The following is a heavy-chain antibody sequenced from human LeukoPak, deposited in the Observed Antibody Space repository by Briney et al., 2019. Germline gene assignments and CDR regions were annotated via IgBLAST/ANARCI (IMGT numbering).Heavy chain of an antibody. Sequence: PGGSLRLSCAASGFTFSSYAMSWVRQAPGKGLEWVSAISGSGGSTYYAGSVKGRFTISRDNSKNTLYLQMNSLRAEDTAVYYCAKHFSGYEGYYYYYYGMDVWGQGTTVTASS. CDR3: AKHFSGYEGYYYYYYGMDV. J-gene: IGHJ6*02. V-gene: IGHV3-23*01. D-gene: IGHD5-12*01. CDR2: ISGSGGST. CDR1: GFTFSSYA.